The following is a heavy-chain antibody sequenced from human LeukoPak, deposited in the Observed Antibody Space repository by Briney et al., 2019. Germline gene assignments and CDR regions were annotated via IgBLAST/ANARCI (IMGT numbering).Heavy chain of an antibody. V-gene: IGHV3-23*01. CDR1: GFNFNNYD. CDR3: VKDLGDFGGYYYGTFDF. J-gene: IGHJ4*02. CDR2: LRGSDATT. Sequence: PGRCLRLSCAASGFNFNNYDMSWVRQAPEKGLEWVSTLRGSDATTFYTDSVKGRFTISRDNSKNTLHRQMNSSTPEDTAVYYCVKDLGDFGGYYYGTFDFWGQGTLVTVSS. D-gene: IGHD3-22*01.